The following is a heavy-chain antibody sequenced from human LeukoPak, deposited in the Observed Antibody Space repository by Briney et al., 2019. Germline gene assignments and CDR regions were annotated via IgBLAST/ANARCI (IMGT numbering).Heavy chain of an antibody. D-gene: IGHD3-22*01. CDR3: ARDRGFSSAWGGDYYYGMDV. V-gene: IGHV4-59*01. CDR2: IYYSGSA. Sequence: PSETLSLTCTVSGGSLSSYYWSWIRQPPGKRLEWIGYIYYSGSAIYNPSLRSRVTISRDTSKNQFSLKLNSVTVADTAMYYCARDRGFSSAWGGDYYYGMDVWGKGTTVTVSS. CDR1: GGSLSSYY. J-gene: IGHJ6*04.